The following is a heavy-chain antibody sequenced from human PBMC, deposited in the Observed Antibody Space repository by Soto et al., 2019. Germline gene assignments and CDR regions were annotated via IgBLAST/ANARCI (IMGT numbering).Heavy chain of an antibody. J-gene: IGHJ4*02. CDR3: ARSARYYDSSGYPFDY. V-gene: IGHV4-59*01. CDR2: IYYSGSI. D-gene: IGHD3-22*01. Sequence: SETLSLTCTVSGGSISSYYWSWIRQPPGKGLEWIGYIYYSGSINYNPSLKSRVTISVDTSKNQFSLKLSSVTAADTAVYYCARSARYYDSSGYPFDYWGQGTLVTVSS. CDR1: GGSISSYY.